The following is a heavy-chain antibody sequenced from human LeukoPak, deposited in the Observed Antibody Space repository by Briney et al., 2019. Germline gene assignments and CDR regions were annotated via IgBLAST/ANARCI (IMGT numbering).Heavy chain of an antibody. J-gene: IGHJ6*04. Sequence: GASVKVSCKASGYTFTRYYMHWVRQAPGQGLEWMGIINPSGGSTSYAQKFQGRVTMTRDTSTSTVYMELSSLRSEDTAVYYCARVGATSVYDYHYYGMDVWGKGTTVTVSS. CDR3: ARVGATSVYDYHYYGMDV. V-gene: IGHV1-46*01. D-gene: IGHD5/OR15-5a*01. CDR1: GYTFTRYY. CDR2: INPSGGST.